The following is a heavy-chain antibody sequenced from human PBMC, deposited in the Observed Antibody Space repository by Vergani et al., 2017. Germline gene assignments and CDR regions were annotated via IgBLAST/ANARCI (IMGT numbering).Heavy chain of an antibody. CDR3: ARGDYGILTGYRY. D-gene: IGHD3-9*01. CDR2: INPSGGHT. Sequence: QVQVVQSGAEVKKSGASLKVSCKTPGYTFSNSYMHWVRQAPGQGLEWMGIINPSGGHTTYAQKFQGRVTMTRDTSTSTVYMELSSLRSEDTAIYYCARGDYGILTGYRYWGQGTLVTVSA. J-gene: IGHJ4*02. V-gene: IGHV1-46*03. CDR1: GYTFSNSY.